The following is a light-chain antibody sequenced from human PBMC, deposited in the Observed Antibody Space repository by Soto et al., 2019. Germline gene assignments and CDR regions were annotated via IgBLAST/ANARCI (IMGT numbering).Light chain of an antibody. CDR3: QQLYTLPFT. CDR1: QTISSW. V-gene: IGKV1-9*01. CDR2: EAS. J-gene: IGKJ5*01. Sequence: DIQMTQSPSSLSASAVDRVTITFRASQTISSWLAWYQQKPGKAPKLLIYEASTLQSGVPSRFSGSGSGTEFTLTISGLLPEDFAAYHCQQLYTLPFTFGQGTRLEIK.